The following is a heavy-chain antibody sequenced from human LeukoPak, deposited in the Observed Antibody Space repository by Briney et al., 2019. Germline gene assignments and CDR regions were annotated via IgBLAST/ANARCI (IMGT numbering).Heavy chain of an antibody. CDR1: GYTFTGYY. Sequence: ASVKVSCKASGYTFTGYYMHWVRQAPGQGLEWMGWINPNSGGTNYAQKFQGRVTMTRDMSISTAYMELSRLRSDDTAVYYRARGFYVWGSYRSPPFDYWGQGTLVTVSS. CDR3: ARGFYVWGSYRSPPFDY. CDR2: INPNSGGT. V-gene: IGHV1-2*02. J-gene: IGHJ4*02. D-gene: IGHD3-16*02.